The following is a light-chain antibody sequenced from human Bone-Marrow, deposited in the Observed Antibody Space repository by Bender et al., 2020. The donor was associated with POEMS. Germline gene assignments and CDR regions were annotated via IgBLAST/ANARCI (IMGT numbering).Light chain of an antibody. Sequence: QSALAQPSSASGSPGQSVTISCTGTSSDIGDSDYVSWYRQHPGKAPKLMIYEVSKRPSGVPDRFSGSKSGNTASLTVSGLQAEDEADYYCSSYAASNHLIFGGGTKLTVL. CDR1: SSDIGDSDY. CDR2: EVS. V-gene: IGLV2-8*01. CDR3: SSYAASNHLI. J-gene: IGLJ2*01.